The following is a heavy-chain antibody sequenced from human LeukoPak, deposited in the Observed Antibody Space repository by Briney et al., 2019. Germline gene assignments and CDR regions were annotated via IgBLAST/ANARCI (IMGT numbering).Heavy chain of an antibody. Sequence: PPETLSLTCAVFDGSLSGSCLSWIRQLPGKGLEWIGEIDDSGTTNNNPSLNNRVTISMDPSKNQFSLKLSSVTAADTAVYYCARQETVVDQGRFAFDIWGQGTVVSVSS. CDR3: ARQETVVDQGRFAFDI. J-gene: IGHJ3*02. CDR1: DGSLSGSC. D-gene: IGHD2-21*01. V-gene: IGHV4-34*01. CDR2: IDDSGTT.